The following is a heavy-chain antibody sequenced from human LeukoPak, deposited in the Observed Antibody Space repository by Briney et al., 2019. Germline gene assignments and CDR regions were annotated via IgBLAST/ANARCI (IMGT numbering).Heavy chain of an antibody. CDR2: IYHSGST. D-gene: IGHD3-16*02. CDR1: GYSISSGYY. V-gene: IGHV4-38-2*02. Sequence: SETLSLTCTVSGYSISSGYYWGWIRQPPGKGLEGLGNIYHSGSTYYNPSLKSRDTISVDRTNNQFSLKLSSVNAADTAVYYCARTSYRYYYYYYMDVWGEGTTVTVSS. J-gene: IGHJ6*03. CDR3: ARTSYRYYYYYYMDV.